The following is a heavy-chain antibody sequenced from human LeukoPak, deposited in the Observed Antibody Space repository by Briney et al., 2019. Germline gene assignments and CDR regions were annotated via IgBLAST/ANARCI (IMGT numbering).Heavy chain of an antibody. Sequence: ASVKVSCKASGYTFTSYGISWVRQAPGQGLEWMGWISAYNGNTNYAQKLQGRVTMTEDTSTDTAYMELSSLRSEDTAVYYCATSRGSTIPPYYYYYYGMDVWGQGTTVTVSS. CDR2: ISAYNGNT. J-gene: IGHJ6*02. CDR1: GYTFTSYG. V-gene: IGHV1-18*01. CDR3: ATSRGSTIPPYYYYYYGMDV. D-gene: IGHD2-2*01.